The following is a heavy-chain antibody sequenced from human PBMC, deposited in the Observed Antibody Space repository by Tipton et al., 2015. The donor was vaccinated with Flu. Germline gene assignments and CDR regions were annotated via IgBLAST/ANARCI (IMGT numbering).Heavy chain of an antibody. CDR3: AGMYTSAWYFDL. CDR2: FHHGGTS. Sequence: GLVKPSDTLSLTCAVSGFSINTGYYWGWIRQPPGKGLEWIGTFHHGGTSYYNPSLKSRVTISADTSKNQFSLKLSSLTASDTAVYYCAGMYTSAWYFDLWGRGTLVTVSS. V-gene: IGHV4-38-2*01. CDR1: GFSINTGYY. J-gene: IGHJ2*01. D-gene: IGHD6-19*01.